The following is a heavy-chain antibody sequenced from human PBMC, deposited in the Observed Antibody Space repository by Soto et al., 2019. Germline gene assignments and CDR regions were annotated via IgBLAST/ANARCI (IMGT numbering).Heavy chain of an antibody. Sequence: QVQLVQSGAEVKKPGASVKVSCRDSAYTFTPYDIHWVRQANGQGLEWMGWTNPDRGHTKFAEKVLGRVTLTRDTPAKTASMELTSLKSDDTAVYYCARSTATIDYLGQGTWVNVSS. V-gene: IGHV1-8*01. CDR3: ARSTATIDY. CDR2: TNPDRGHT. CDR1: AYTFTPYD. J-gene: IGHJ4*02. D-gene: IGHD4-17*01.